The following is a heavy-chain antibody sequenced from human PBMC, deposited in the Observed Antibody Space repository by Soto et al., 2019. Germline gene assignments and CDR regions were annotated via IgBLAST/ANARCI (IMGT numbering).Heavy chain of an antibody. V-gene: IGHV4-59*08. D-gene: IGHD3-16*02. CDR3: ASLMITFGGVIVGIDY. CDR2: IYYSGST. J-gene: IGHJ4*02. CDR1: GGSISSYY. Sequence: QVQLQESGPGLVKPSETLSLTCTVSGGSISSYYWSWIRQPPGKGLEWIGYIYYSGSTNYNPSLKSRVTITXPTXKXRFSLKLSSVTAADTAVYYCASLMITFGGVIVGIDYWGQGTLVTVSS.